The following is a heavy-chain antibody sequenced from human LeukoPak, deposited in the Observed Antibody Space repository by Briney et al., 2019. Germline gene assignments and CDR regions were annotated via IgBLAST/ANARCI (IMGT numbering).Heavy chain of an antibody. CDR2: IIPILGIA. CDR3: AAGRYFDWSYYFDY. D-gene: IGHD3-9*01. CDR1: GGTFSSYA. Sequence: GASVKVSCKASGGTFSSYAISWVRQAPGQGLEWMGRIIPILGIANYAQKFQGRVTITADKSTSTAYMELSSLRSEDTAVYYCAAGRYFDWSYYFDYWGQGTLVTVSS. V-gene: IGHV1-69*04. J-gene: IGHJ4*02.